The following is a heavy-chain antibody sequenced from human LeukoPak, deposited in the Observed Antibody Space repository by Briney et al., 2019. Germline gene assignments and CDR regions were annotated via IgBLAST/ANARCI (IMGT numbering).Heavy chain of an antibody. CDR1: GYSISSGYY. CDR2: IYHSGST. CDR3: ASLYGTLVYC. J-gene: IGHJ4*02. Sequence: SETLSLTCAVSGYSISSGYYWGWIRQPPGKGLEWIGSIYHSGSTYYNPSLKSRVTISVDTSKNQFSLKLSSVTAADTAVYYCASLYGTLVYCWGQGTLVTVSS. V-gene: IGHV4-38-2*01. D-gene: IGHD2-8*01.